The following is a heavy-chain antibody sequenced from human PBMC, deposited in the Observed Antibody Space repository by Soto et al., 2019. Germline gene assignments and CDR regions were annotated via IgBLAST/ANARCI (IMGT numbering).Heavy chain of an antibody. V-gene: IGHV4-59*01. CDR1: GSSISSYY. J-gene: IGHJ4*02. CDR3: AWCRSRRATFDF. D-gene: IGHD1-26*01. CDR2: IYYSGST. Sequence: SETLSLTCTVSGSSISSYYWSWIRQPPGKGLEWIGYIYYSGSTNYNPSLKSRVTISVDTSKNQFSLKLSSVTAADTAVYYCAWCRSRRATFDFRSKGTLVT.